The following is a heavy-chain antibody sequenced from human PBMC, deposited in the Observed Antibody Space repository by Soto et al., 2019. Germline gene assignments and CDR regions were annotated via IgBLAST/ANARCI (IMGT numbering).Heavy chain of an antibody. CDR1: GGSFSGYY. CDR3: ARAQKLRFLEWLSHSYYYYGMDV. V-gene: IGHV4-34*01. J-gene: IGHJ6*02. D-gene: IGHD3-3*01. CDR2: INHSGST. Sequence: VSLTCAVYGGSFSGYYWSWIRQPPGKGLEWIGEINHSGSTNYNPSLKSRVTISVDTSKNQFSLKLSSVTAADTAVYYCARAQKLRFLEWLSHSYYYYGMDVWGQGTTVTVSS.